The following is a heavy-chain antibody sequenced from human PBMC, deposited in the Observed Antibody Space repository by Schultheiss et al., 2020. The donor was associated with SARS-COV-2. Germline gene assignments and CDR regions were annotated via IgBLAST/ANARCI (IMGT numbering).Heavy chain of an antibody. CDR3: ARGRQWELLLGAWFDP. CDR1: GYSISSGYY. Sequence: SETLSLTCTVSGYSISSGYYWGWIRQPPGKGLEWIGSIYHSGSTYYNPSLKSRVTISVDTSKNQFSLKLSSVTAADTAVYYCARGRQWELLLGAWFDPWGQGTLVTVSS. D-gene: IGHD1-26*01. CDR2: IYHSGST. J-gene: IGHJ5*02. V-gene: IGHV4-38-2*02.